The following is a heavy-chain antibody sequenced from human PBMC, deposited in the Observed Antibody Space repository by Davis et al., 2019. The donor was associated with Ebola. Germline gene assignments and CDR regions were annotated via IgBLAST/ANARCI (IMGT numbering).Heavy chain of an antibody. V-gene: IGHV4-34*01. CDR1: GGSFSGYY. D-gene: IGHD1-7*01. CDR3: ARGAWNSPRFDY. CDR2: INHSGST. J-gene: IGHJ4*02. Sequence: MPSETLSLTCAVYGGSFSGYYWSWIRQPPGKGLEWIGEINHSGSTNYNPSLKSRVTISVDRSKNQFSLKLSSVTAADTAVYYCARGAWNSPRFDYWGQGTLVTVSS.